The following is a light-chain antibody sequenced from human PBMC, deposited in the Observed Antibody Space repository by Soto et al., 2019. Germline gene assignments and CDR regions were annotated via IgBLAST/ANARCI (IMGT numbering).Light chain of an antibody. CDR1: SSAVGSFNL. CDR3: CSYAILSSWV. V-gene: IGLV2-23*01. CDR2: EGS. Sequence: QSALTQPASVSGSPGQSITISCTTTSSAVGSFNLVSWYQHHPGKAPKLVIYEGSKRASGVSNRFSGSKSGNTASLTISGLQAEDEADYYCCSYAILSSWVFGGGTKLTVL. J-gene: IGLJ3*02.